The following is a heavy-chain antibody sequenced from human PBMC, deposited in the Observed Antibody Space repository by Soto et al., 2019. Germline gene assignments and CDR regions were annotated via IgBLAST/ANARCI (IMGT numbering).Heavy chain of an antibody. CDR1: GFTFNNYA. J-gene: IGHJ5*02. D-gene: IGHD2-2*01. CDR3: ATGYCSSTSSYTEHYNWLDP. Sequence: GGSLRLSCAASGFTFNNYAMSWVRQAPGKGLEWVSAISYSGDSTYYADSVKGRFTISRDNSKNTLYLQMNSLRAEDTAVYYCATGYCSSTSSYTEHYNWLDPWGQGTLVTVYS. CDR2: ISYSGDST. V-gene: IGHV3-23*01.